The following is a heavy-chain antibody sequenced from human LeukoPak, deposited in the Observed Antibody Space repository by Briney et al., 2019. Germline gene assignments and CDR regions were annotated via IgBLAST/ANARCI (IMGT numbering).Heavy chain of an antibody. CDR1: GFTFSIYG. V-gene: IGHV3-30*02. D-gene: IGHD1-26*01. Sequence: PGGSLRLSCAASGFTFSIYGMHWVRQAPGKGLEWVAFIRYDGSNKYYADSVKGRFTISRDNAKNSLYLQMNSLRAEDTAVYYCARVSGSYSYNPDPELDYWGQGTLVTVSS. CDR2: IRYDGSNK. J-gene: IGHJ4*02. CDR3: ARVSGSYSYNPDPELDY.